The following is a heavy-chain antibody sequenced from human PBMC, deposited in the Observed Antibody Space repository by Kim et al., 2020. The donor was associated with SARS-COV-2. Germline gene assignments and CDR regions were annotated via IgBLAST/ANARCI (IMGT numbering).Heavy chain of an antibody. J-gene: IGHJ4*02. CDR1: GFSISSSNW. Sequence: SETLSLTCAVSGFSISSSNWWGWIRQPPGKGLEWIGYIDYSGSTYYNPSLKSRVTMSVDTSKNQFSLKLSSVTAVDTAVYYCARSDYYYDSSGYYYPPADWGQGTLVTVSS. CDR3: ARSDYYYDSSGYYYPPAD. D-gene: IGHD3-22*01. V-gene: IGHV4-28*01. CDR2: IDYSGST.